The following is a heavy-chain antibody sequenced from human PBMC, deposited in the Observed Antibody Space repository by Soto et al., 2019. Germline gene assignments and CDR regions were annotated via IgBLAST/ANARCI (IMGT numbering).Heavy chain of an antibody. CDR2: IYYSGSP. CDR1: DNSLASGRHY. V-gene: IGHV4-31*11. J-gene: IGHJ4*02. Sequence: PPEPLSLTRAVYDNSLASGRHYWSWACQHLAKVLECIGYIYYSGSPYYSPFLKSRVTMSVDTSKSQFSLMLSSVPAADTAVYYCARGGGYSYGRVTSFDYGGQGTLVDGSS. D-gene: IGHD5-18*01. CDR3: ARGGGYSYGRVTSFDY.